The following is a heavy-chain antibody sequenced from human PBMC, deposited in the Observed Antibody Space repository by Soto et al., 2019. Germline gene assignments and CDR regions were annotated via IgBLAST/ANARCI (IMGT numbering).Heavy chain of an antibody. CDR2: INPKSDDT. D-gene: IGHD4-4*01. V-gene: IGHV1-2*02. CDR1: GYPFSDNQ. Sequence: ASVKVSCKASGYPFSDNQIHWFRRAPGQGLVWMGRINPKSDDTNYAQKFQGRVTMPRDTSIDTVFLELTGLTSDDTATYYCARKHTLDYIRWGLDPWGQGTLVTVAS. J-gene: IGHJ5*02. CDR3: ARKHTLDYIRWGLDP.